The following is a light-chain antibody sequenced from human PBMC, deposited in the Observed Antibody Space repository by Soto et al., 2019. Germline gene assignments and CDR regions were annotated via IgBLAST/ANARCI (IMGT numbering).Light chain of an antibody. V-gene: IGKV3-11*01. CDR3: QQHSNWPLT. CDR1: QTVRNN. Sequence: EIVLTQSPATLSLSPGERATLSGRASQTVRNNLAWYQQRPGQAPRLLIYDASSRATGIPARFSGSGSGTDLTLPISRLAPEDFAGSYCQQHSNWPLTFGGGTKVDIK. J-gene: IGKJ4*01. CDR2: DAS.